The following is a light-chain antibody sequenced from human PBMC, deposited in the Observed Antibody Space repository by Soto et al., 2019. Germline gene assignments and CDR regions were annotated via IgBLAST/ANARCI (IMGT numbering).Light chain of an antibody. CDR1: QNISTS. Sequence: EIQWTQSPSTLSASVGDSVSMTCRASQNISTSLAWYQHKPGKAPTLLMFDVSNLESGVPSRFSGSGSGTEFTLTISSLHSDDFATYYCQQYDYSRTFGQGTKVDIK. J-gene: IGKJ1*01. CDR3: QQYDYSRT. V-gene: IGKV1-5*01. CDR2: DVS.